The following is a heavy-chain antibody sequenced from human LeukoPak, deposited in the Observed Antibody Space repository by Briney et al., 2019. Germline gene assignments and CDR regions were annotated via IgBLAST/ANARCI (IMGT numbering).Heavy chain of an antibody. CDR1: GGSFSGYY. CDR2: INHSGST. D-gene: IGHD3-22*01. Sequence: MASETLSLTCAVYGGSFSGYYWSWIRQPPGKGLEWIGEINHSGSTNYNPSLKSRVTISVDTSKNQFSLKLSSVTAADTAVYFCARGILRDYYDSSGFYHRGGVGYWGQGTLVTVSS. CDR3: ARGILRDYYDSSGFYHRGGVGY. J-gene: IGHJ4*02. V-gene: IGHV4-34*01.